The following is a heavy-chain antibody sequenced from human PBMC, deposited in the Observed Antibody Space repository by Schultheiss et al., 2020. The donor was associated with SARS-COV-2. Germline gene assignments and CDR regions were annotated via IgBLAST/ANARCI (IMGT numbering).Heavy chain of an antibody. V-gene: IGHV3-33*08. Sequence: GGSLRLSCAASGLTPFSLFAMSWVRQAPGKGLEWVAVIWYDGSNKYYADSVKGRFTISRDNSKNTLYLQMKSLRGEDTAVYYCARDIAAMAFYFDYWGQGTLVTVSS. D-gene: IGHD5-18*01. CDR2: IWYDGSNK. J-gene: IGHJ4*02. CDR1: GLTPFSLFA. CDR3: ARDIAAMAFYFDY.